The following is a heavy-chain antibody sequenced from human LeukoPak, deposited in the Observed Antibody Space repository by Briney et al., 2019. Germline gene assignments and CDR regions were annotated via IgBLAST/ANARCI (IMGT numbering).Heavy chain of an antibody. CDR2: IIPIFGTA. Sequence: SVKVSCKASGGTFSSYAISWVRQAPGQGLEWMGGIIPIFGTANYAQKFQGRVTTTTDESTSTAYMELSSLRSEDTAVYYCAREPVVTGAEYFQHWGQGTLVTVSS. V-gene: IGHV1-69*05. J-gene: IGHJ1*01. D-gene: IGHD4-23*01. CDR1: GGTFSSYA. CDR3: AREPVVTGAEYFQH.